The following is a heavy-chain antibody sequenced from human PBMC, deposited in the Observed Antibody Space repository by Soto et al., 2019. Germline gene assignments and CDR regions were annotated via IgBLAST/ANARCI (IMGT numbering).Heavy chain of an antibody. CDR1: GFTFSSYG. V-gene: IGHV3-30*18. CDR3: AQEREGLHGSGSIGFDP. CDR2: ISYDGSNK. D-gene: IGHD3-10*01. Sequence: QVQLVESGGGVVQPGRSLRLSCAASGFTFSSYGMHWVRQAPGKGLEWVAVISYDGSNKYYADSVKGRFTISRDNSKNTLYLQMNSLRAEDTAVYYCAQEREGLHGSGSIGFDPWGQGTLVTVSS. J-gene: IGHJ5*02.